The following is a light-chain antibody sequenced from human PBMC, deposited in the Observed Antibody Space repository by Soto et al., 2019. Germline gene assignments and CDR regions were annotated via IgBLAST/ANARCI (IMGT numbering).Light chain of an antibody. Sequence: DIVMTQSPDSLAVSLGERATINCKYSQSVLHRSNNKNYLAWYQQKPGQPPKVVIYWASTRESGVPDRFSGSGSGTDFTLTISSLQAEDVAVYYCQKYYSTPYIFGQGTKLEIK. V-gene: IGKV4-1*01. CDR2: WAS. CDR3: QKYYSTPYI. J-gene: IGKJ2*01. CDR1: QSVLHRSNNKNY.